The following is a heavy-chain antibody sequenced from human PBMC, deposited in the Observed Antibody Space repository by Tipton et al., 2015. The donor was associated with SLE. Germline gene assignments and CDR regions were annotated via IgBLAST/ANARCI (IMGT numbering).Heavy chain of an antibody. CDR3: AKGEYSSSSGWYFDL. D-gene: IGHD6-6*01. Sequence: GSLRLSCAASGFTFSSYGMHWVRQAPGKGLEWVAFIRYDGSNKYYADSVKGRFTISRDNSKNTLYLQMNSLRPEDTAVYYCAKGEYSSSSGWYFDLWGRGTLVTVSS. CDR1: GFTFSSYG. J-gene: IGHJ2*01. CDR2: IRYDGSNK. V-gene: IGHV3-30*02.